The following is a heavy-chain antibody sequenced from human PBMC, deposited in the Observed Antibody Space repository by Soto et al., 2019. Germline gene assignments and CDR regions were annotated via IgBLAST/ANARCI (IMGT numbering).Heavy chain of an antibody. Sequence: SETLSLTCDVSGHSISDYYWSWIRQSPGKGLEWIGYIHNRGRVNTNPSLKSRVTMSVDTSKRQFSLKLGSVTAADTAVYYCARDMHAGFTHYFDPWGQGTLVTVSS. D-gene: IGHD1-26*01. V-gene: IGHV4-59*01. CDR1: GHSISDYY. J-gene: IGHJ5*02. CDR2: IHNRGRV. CDR3: ARDMHAGFTHYFDP.